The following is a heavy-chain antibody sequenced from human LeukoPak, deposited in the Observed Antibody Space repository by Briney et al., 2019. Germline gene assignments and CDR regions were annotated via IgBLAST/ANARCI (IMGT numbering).Heavy chain of an antibody. D-gene: IGHD5-18*01. V-gene: IGHV3-21*01. CDR3: ARADWDTAMIDY. CDR1: GFTFSSYS. CDR2: ISSSSSYI. J-gene: IGHJ4*02. Sequence: PGGSLRLSCAASGFTFSSYSMKWVRQAPGKGLEWVSSISSSSSYIYYADSVKGRFTISRDNAKNSLYLQMNSLRAEDTAVYYCARADWDTAMIDYWGQGTLVTVSS.